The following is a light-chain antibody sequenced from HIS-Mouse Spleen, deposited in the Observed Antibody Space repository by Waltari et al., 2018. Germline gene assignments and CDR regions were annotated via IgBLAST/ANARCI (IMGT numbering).Light chain of an antibody. V-gene: IGKV1-5*03. CDR1: QSISSW. Sequence: DIQMTQSPSTLSESVATRVTITCRASQSISSWLAWYQQKPGKAPKLLIYKASSLESGVPSRFSGSGSGTEFTLTISSLQPDDFATYYCQQYNSYSFTFGPGTKVDIK. CDR2: KAS. J-gene: IGKJ3*01. CDR3: QQYNSYSFT.